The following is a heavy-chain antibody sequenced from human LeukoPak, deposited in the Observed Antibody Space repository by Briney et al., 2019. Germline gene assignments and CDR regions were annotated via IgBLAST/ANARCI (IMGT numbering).Heavy chain of an antibody. CDR2: ITSDRTST. Sequence: GGSLRLSRETSGFSFSITWMHSVREPPGQGLVWVARITSDRTSTSYAESVKGRFTISRDNAKNTLYLQMNSLRVDDTAVYYCARDWYHAIDYWGQGTLVTASS. D-gene: IGHD2-2*01. V-gene: IGHV3-74*03. CDR1: GFSFSITW. CDR3: ARDWYHAIDY. J-gene: IGHJ4*02.